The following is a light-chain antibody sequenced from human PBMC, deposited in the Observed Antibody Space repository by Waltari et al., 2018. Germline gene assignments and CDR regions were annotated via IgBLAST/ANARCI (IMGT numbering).Light chain of an antibody. V-gene: IGLV1-40*01. CDR2: GNT. CDR1: RSIFGAGYA. Sequence: QSVLTQPHSMSGAPGQKVTIPCTGGRSIFGAGYAFHWYQQFPGTAPKLLIFGNTNRPSGVPGRFSGSRSGTSASLAIAGLQSEDEAVYYCQSFDSSLSASVFGGGTKLTVL. J-gene: IGLJ3*02. CDR3: QSFDSSLSASV.